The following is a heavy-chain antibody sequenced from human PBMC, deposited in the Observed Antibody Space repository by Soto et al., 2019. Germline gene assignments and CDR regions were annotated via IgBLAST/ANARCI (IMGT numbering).Heavy chain of an antibody. V-gene: IGHV4-59*01. CDR3: ARSSGLQFDY. CDR2: IYSSGGT. Sequence: PSETLSLTCTVSGASISGDYCSWIRQPPEKGLEWIGYIYSSGGTNYNPSLRSRVIISVDTSKNQFSLKLSSVTAADTAVYYCARSSGLQFDYWGQGTLVTVSS. D-gene: IGHD2-15*01. CDR1: GASISGDY. J-gene: IGHJ4*02.